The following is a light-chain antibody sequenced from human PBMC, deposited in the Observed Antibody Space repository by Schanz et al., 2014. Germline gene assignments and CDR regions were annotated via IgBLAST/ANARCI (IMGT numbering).Light chain of an antibody. V-gene: IGLV2-11*01. CDR1: SSDVGAYNY. CDR3: QSYDSSLSGSEV. Sequence: QSALTQPRSVSGSPGQSVTISCTGTSSDVGAYNYVSWYQQHPGKAPKLMIYDVTNRPSGVSNRFSGSKSGNTASLTISGLQAEDEADYYCQSYDSSLSGSEVFGTGTKLTVL. CDR2: DVT. J-gene: IGLJ1*01.